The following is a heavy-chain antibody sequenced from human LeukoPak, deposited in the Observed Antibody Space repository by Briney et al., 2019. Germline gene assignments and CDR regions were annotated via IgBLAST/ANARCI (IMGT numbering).Heavy chain of an antibody. Sequence: GGSLRLSCAASGLTFDDYGMTWVRQAPGKGLEWVSDINWNGGSIGYADSEKGRFTVSRDNAKNSLYLQMNSLRAEDTALYYCAREKYDSSGYYTDNYYFDYWGQGTLVTVSS. CDR3: AREKYDSSGYYTDNYYFDY. V-gene: IGHV3-20*04. CDR1: GLTFDDYG. J-gene: IGHJ4*02. D-gene: IGHD3-22*01. CDR2: INWNGGSI.